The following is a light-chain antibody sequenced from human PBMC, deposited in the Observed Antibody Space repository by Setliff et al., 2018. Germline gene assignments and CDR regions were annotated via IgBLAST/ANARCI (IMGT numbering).Light chain of an antibody. V-gene: IGLV2-8*01. CDR2: EVS. J-gene: IGLJ1*01. CDR1: SSDVGGINH. Sequence: VLAQPPSASGSPGQSVTISCTRTSSDVGGINHVSWYQQHPGKAPRLMIFEVSKRPSGVPDRFSGSKSGNTASLTVSGLQAEDEADYYCSSYAGNYIYVFGTGTKV. CDR3: SSYAGNYIYV.